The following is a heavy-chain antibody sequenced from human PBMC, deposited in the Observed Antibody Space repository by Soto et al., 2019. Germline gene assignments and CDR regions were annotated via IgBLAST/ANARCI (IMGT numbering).Heavy chain of an antibody. Sequence: EVQLVESGGDLVQPGGSLRLSCAASGFSFNSYWMSWVRQAPGKGLEWVANIKQDGSEKYYVDSVKGRFTISRDNAEKSLYLQMNSLRAEDTAVYYCARPLGWRDAFDICGQGTMVTVSS. CDR2: IKQDGSEK. V-gene: IGHV3-7*01. CDR3: ARPLGWRDAFDI. J-gene: IGHJ3*02. D-gene: IGHD6-19*01. CDR1: GFSFNSYW.